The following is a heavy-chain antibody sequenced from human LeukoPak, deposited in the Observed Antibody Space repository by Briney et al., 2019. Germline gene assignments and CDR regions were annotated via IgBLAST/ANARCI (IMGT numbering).Heavy chain of an antibody. CDR2: INPNSGDT. CDR3: ARVRKSFFPFDY. V-gene: IGHV1-2*02. Sequence: GASVKVSCKASGYTFTGYYMHWVRQAPGQGLEWMGWINPNSGDTNYAQKFQGRVTMTRDTSISTAYMELSRLRSDDTAVYYCARVRKSFFPFDYWGQGTLVTVSS. J-gene: IGHJ4*02. D-gene: IGHD2/OR15-2a*01. CDR1: GYTFTGYY.